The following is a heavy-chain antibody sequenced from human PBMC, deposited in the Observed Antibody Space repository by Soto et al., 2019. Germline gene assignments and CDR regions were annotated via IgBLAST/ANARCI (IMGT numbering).Heavy chain of an antibody. D-gene: IGHD2-15*01. J-gene: IGHJ5*02. V-gene: IGHV3-30*18. CDR3: AKDRSGWFDP. Sequence: QAQLVESGGGVVQPGRSLRLSCAASGFTFSSYGMHWVRQAPGKGLEWVAVISYDGSNKYYADSVKGRFTISRDNSKNTLYLQMNSLRAEDTAVYYCAKDRSGWFDPWGQGTLVTVSS. CDR1: GFTFSSYG. CDR2: ISYDGSNK.